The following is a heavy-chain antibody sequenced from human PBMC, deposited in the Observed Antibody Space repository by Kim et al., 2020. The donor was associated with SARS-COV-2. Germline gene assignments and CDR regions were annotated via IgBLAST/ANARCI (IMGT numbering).Heavy chain of an antibody. CDR3: ARDREVTAVAYYYYAMDV. D-gene: IGHD2-21*02. Sequence: ASVKVSCKASGYTFTSYDISWVRQVPGQGLEWMGWVSAYDGSTHYAQNFQGRVTMTTDTSTSTAYMELRSLRSDDTAVFYCARDREVTAVAYYYYAMDVWGQGTTVTVSS. J-gene: IGHJ6*02. CDR1: GYTFTSYD. CDR2: VSAYDGST. V-gene: IGHV1-18*01.